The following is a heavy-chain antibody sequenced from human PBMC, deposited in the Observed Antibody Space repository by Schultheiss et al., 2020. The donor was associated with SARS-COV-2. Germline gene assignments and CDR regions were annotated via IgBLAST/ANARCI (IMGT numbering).Heavy chain of an antibody. CDR2: MNPNSGNT. V-gene: IGHV1-8*02. CDR3: ARSLRGYSGYGLYYYGMDV. J-gene: IGHJ6*02. CDR1: GYTFTSYD. Sequence: ASVKVSCKASGYTFTSYDINWVRQATGQGLEWMGWMNPNSGNTGYAQKFQGRVTMTRNTSISTAYMELSSLRSEETAVYYCARSLRGYSGYGLYYYGMDVWGQGTTVTVSS. D-gene: IGHD5-12*01.